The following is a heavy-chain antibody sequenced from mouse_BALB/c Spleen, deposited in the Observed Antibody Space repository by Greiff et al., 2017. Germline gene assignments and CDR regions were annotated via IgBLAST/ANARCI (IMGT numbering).Heavy chain of an antibody. J-gene: IGHJ2*01. CDR3: ARGNYKLDD. Sequence: EVQLQQSGAELVKPGASVKLSCTASGFNIKDTYMPWVKQRPEQGLEWIGRIDPANGNTKYDPKFQGKATITADTSSNTAYLQLSSLTAEDTAVYYCARGNYKLDDWGQGTTLTVSS. CDR2: IDPANGNT. CDR1: GFNIKDTY. D-gene: IGHD2-1*01. V-gene: IGHV14-3*02.